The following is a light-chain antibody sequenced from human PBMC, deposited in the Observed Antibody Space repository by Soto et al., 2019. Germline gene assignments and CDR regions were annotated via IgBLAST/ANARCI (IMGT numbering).Light chain of an antibody. J-gene: IGKJ5*01. Sequence: EIVMTQSPATLSVSPGERATLSCRAGQNIHTNLAWYQQRPGQAPRLLFYGASTGATGLPARFSGSGSGTEFTLTINSLQAEDFAVYYCQQYKNWPLFGQGTRLEIK. CDR3: QQYKNWPL. V-gene: IGKV3-15*01. CDR1: QNIHTN. CDR2: GAS.